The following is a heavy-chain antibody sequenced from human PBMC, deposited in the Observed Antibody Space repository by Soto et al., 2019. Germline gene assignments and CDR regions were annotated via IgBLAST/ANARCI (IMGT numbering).Heavy chain of an antibody. CDR2: IWYDGSNK. V-gene: IGHV3-33*01. D-gene: IGHD6-6*01. J-gene: IGHJ6*03. Sequence: GGSLRLSCAASGFTFSSYGMHWVRQAPGKGLEWVAVIWYDGSNKYYADSVKGRFTSSRDNSKNTLYLQMNSLRAEDTAVYYCARRASGMGSSSPYYYYYMDVWGKGTTVTVSS. CDR3: ARRASGMGSSSPYYYYYMDV. CDR1: GFTFSSYG.